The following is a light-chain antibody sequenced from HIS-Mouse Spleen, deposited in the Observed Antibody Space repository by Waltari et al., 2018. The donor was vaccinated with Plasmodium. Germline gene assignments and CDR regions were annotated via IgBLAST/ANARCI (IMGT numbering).Light chain of an antibody. CDR1: APAVGGYTF. Sequence: RPRRPPASGSPEPSVPLSCPVAAPAVGGYTFVSWYQQHPGKAPKLMIYEVSKRPSGVPDRFSGSKSGNTASLTVSGLQAEDEADYYCSSYAGSNNLVFGGGTKLTVL. CDR3: SSYAGSNNLV. J-gene: IGLJ2*01. V-gene: IGLV2-8*01. CDR2: EVS.